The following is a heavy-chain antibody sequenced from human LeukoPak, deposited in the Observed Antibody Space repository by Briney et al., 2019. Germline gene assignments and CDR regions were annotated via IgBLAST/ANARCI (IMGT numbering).Heavy chain of an antibody. CDR3: ARDWGGWLQLSDGYFDY. Sequence: GGSLRLSCAASGFTFSSYWMSWVRQAPGKGLELVANIKQDGSEKYYVDSVKGRFTISRDNAKNSLYLQMNSLRAEDTAVYYCARDWGGWLQLSDGYFDYWGQGTLVTVSS. V-gene: IGHV3-7*01. J-gene: IGHJ4*02. D-gene: IGHD5-24*01. CDR1: GFTFSSYW. CDR2: IKQDGSEK.